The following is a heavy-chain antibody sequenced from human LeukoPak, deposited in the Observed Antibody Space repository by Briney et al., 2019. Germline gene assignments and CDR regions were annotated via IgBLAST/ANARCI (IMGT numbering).Heavy chain of an antibody. CDR2: ISGSGGST. CDR3: AKESVTTFLGYMDV. D-gene: IGHD3-3*01. CDR1: GFTFSSYA. J-gene: IGHJ6*03. Sequence: GGSLRLSCAASGFTFSSYAMSWVRQAPGKGLEWISAISGSGGSTYYADSVKGRFTISRDNSKSTLYLQMNSLRAEDTAVYYCAKESVTTFLGYMDVWGKGTTVTVSS. V-gene: IGHV3-23*01.